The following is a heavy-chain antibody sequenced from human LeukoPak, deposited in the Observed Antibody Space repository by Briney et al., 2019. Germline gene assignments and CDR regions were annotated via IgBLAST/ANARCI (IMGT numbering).Heavy chain of an antibody. V-gene: IGHV3-30*04. D-gene: IGHD3-3*01. CDR2: IWYDGSNE. CDR3: ARAGITILGVATYLDA. J-gene: IGHJ6*03. Sequence: GRSLRLSCVPSGFTFSTYAMYWVRQAPGKELEWVAVIWYDGSNEHYADSVKGRFTISRDDSENTLDLQMNSLRTEDTAVYYCARAGITILGVATYLDAWGKGTTVIVSS. CDR1: GFTFSTYA.